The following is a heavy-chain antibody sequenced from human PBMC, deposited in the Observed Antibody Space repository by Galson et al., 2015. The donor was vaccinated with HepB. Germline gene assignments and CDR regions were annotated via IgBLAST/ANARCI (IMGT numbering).Heavy chain of an antibody. J-gene: IGHJ6*03. Sequence: LRLSCAASGFTFSSYWMHWVRQAPGKGLVWVSRINSDGSSTSYADSVKGRFTISRDNAKNTLYLQMNSLRAEDTAVYYCARDVKSPGDYYYYYMDVWGKGTTVTVSS. V-gene: IGHV3-74*01. D-gene: IGHD3-10*01. CDR3: ARDVKSPGDYYYYYMDV. CDR1: GFTFSSYW. CDR2: INSDGSST.